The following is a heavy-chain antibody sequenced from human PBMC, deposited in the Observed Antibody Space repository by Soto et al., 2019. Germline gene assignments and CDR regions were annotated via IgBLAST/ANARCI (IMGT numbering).Heavy chain of an antibody. CDR3: ARYCSSGTCHGFDP. J-gene: IGHJ5*02. Sequence: SETLSLTCTVSGCSVSSVSYCWSWLRQPPGKGLEWIGYIYCSGSTNYNSSLKSLITMSVDTSKNLFSLMITLGTAADTAVYCWARYCSSGTCHGFDPWGQGTLVTVSS. V-gene: IGHV4-61*01. D-gene: IGHD2-15*01. CDR1: GCSVSSVSYC. CDR2: IYCSGST.